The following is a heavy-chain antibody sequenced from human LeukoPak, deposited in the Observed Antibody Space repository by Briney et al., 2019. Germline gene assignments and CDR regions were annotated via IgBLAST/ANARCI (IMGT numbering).Heavy chain of an antibody. V-gene: IGHV3-33*06. J-gene: IGHJ6*02. CDR1: GLTFSSYG. CDR2: IWYDGTDK. CDR3: AKYLTARGPPYALDV. Sequence: GRSLRLTCAPSGLTFSSYGMHWVRQGPGKGLEWVTFIWYDGTDKNYADSVKGRFTISRDNSKNTLYLQMNSLRAEDTAVYYCAKYLTARGPPYALDVWGQGTTVTVSS. D-gene: IGHD1-14*01.